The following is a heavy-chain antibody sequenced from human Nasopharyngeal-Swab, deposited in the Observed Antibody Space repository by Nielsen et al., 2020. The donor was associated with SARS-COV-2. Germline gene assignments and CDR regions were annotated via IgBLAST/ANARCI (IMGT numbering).Heavy chain of an antibody. D-gene: IGHD3-3*01. J-gene: IGHJ3*02. CDR3: ARRGITIFGVVREDAFDI. V-gene: IGHV5-51*01. Sequence: GESLKISCKGSGYSFTSYWIGWVRQMPGKGLEWMGIIYPGDSDTRYSPSFQGQVTISADKSISTAYLQWSSLKASDTAMYYCARRGITIFGVVREDAFDIWGQGTMVTVSS. CDR2: IYPGDSDT. CDR1: GYSFTSYW.